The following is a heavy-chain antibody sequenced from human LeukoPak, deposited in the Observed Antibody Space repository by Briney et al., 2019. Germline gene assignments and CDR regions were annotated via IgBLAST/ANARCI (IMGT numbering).Heavy chain of an antibody. CDR2: INPNSGGT. J-gene: IGHJ4*02. V-gene: IGHV1-2*02. CDR1: GFTFSSYA. D-gene: IGHD3-22*01. Sequence: PGGSLRLSCAASGFTFSSYAMHWVRQAPGQGLEWMGWINPNSGGTNYAQKFQGRVTMTRDTSISTAYMELSRLRSDDTAVYYCARAAGDSSGYYLYFDYWGQGTLVTVSS. CDR3: ARAAGDSSGYYLYFDY.